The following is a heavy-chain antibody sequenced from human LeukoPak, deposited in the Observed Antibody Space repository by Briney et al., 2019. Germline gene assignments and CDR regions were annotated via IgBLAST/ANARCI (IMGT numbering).Heavy chain of an antibody. CDR1: DGSISSNFAY. Sequence: SETLSLTCIVSDGSISSNFAYWGWIRQPPGKGLEWIGSISYTGNTDYNPSLKSRVTISVDTSKNQFSLKLSSVTAADTAVYYCARHWVTPRTFDYWGQGTLVTVSS. D-gene: IGHD2-21*02. CDR3: ARHWVTPRTFDY. CDR2: ISYTGNT. V-gene: IGHV4-39*01. J-gene: IGHJ4*02.